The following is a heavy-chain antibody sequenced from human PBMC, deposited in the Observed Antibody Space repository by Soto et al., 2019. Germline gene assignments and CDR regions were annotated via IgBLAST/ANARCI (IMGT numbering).Heavy chain of an antibody. J-gene: IGHJ6*03. CDR2: MNPNSGNT. CDR1: GYTFTSYD. D-gene: IGHD2-2*01. Sequence: ASVKVSCKASGYTFTSYDINWVRQATGQGLEWMGWMNPNSGNTGYAQKFQGRVTMTRNTSISTAYMELSSLRSEDTAVYYCARGRRAIVVVPAGPDMDVWGKGTTVTVSS. V-gene: IGHV1-8*01. CDR3: ARGRRAIVVVPAGPDMDV.